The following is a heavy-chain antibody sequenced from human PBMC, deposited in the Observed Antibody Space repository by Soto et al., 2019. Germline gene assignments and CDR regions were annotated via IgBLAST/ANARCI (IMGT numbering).Heavy chain of an antibody. CDR3: ATPTLLLVVRIPNISFDF. J-gene: IGHJ4*02. CDR2: IIPIFGTA. V-gene: IGHV1-69*13. Sequence: SVKVSCKASGGTFSSYAISWVRQAPGQGLEWMGGIIPIFGTANYAQKFQGRVTITADESTSTAYMELSSLRSDDTAVYYCATPTLLLVVRIPNISFDFWGQATLGTVS. CDR1: GGTFSSYA. D-gene: IGHD2-2*01.